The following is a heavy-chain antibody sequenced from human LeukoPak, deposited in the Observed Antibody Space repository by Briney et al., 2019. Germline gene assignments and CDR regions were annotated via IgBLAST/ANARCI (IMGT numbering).Heavy chain of an antibody. CDR1: GFTFSTSW. Sequence: GGSQRLSCEGCGFTFSTSWMHWVRQAPEKRLVWVSRFDSDGSRITYADSVKRRFTISRDNAKNTVFLQMNSLRAEDTAVYYCARGRSGSYGFFDYWGLGNQVTVSS. D-gene: IGHD3-10*01. V-gene: IGHV3-74*03. CDR2: FDSDGSRI. J-gene: IGHJ4*02. CDR3: ARGRSGSYGFFDY.